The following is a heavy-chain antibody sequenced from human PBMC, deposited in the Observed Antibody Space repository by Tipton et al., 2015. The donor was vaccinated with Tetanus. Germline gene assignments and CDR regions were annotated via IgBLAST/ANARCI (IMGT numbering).Heavy chain of an antibody. V-gene: IGHV3-23*01. CDR3: AKTKRGYSYGSFDD. Sequence: SLRLSCAASGFTFGTYAMSWVRQAPGKGLEWASTISGSGAGTYYAASVKGRVTVSRDNSKDSLFLQMHSLSAEDTAVYYCAKTKRGYSYGSFDDWGQGTLVTVSS. CDR1: GFTFGTYA. CDR2: ISGSGAGT. D-gene: IGHD5-18*01. J-gene: IGHJ4*02.